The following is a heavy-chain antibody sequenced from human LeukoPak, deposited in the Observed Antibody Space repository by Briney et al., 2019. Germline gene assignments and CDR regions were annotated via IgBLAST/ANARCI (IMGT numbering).Heavy chain of an antibody. V-gene: IGHV1-8*01. J-gene: IGHJ4*02. D-gene: IGHD5-12*01. CDR1: GYSFTSYD. CDR2: MNPNSGNV. Sequence: ASVKVSCKASGYSFTSYDINWVRRATGQGLEWMGWMNPNSGNVGSAQKFLGRLTMTRSTSISTAYMELSSLRSEDTAVYYCARGRWDIVATIPDHWGQGTLVTVSS. CDR3: ARGRWDIVATIPDH.